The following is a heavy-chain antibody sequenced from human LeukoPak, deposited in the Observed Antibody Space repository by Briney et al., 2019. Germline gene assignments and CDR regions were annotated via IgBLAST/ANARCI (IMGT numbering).Heavy chain of an antibody. V-gene: IGHV3-74*03. CDR1: GFPLGSYW. CDR3: VRAGNVNLRGLDC. D-gene: IGHD5-24*01. J-gene: IGHJ4*02. CDR2: LSRDGSGI. Sequence: GGSLSLFCAASGFPLGSYWMHWVRQAPGKGPVWVSRLSRDGSGITYSDSVRGRFTISRDSAKNILFLQMNSLRVEDTAVYYCVRAGNVNLRGLDCWGQGTLVTVSS.